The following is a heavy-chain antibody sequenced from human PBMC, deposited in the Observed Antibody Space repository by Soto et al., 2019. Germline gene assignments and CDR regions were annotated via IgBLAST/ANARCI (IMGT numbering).Heavy chain of an antibody. CDR2: ISYSGST. J-gene: IGHJ6*01. Sequence: QVQLQESGPGLVKPSETLSLTCTVSGGSVSSAGYYWSWIRQPPGKGLEWIGHISYSGSTNYNPSLKSRITISVDTSKNQFSLKLSSVTAADTAVYYCARDRVYSGLDVW. CDR1: GGSVSSAGYY. CDR3: ARDRVYSGLDV. V-gene: IGHV4-61*08.